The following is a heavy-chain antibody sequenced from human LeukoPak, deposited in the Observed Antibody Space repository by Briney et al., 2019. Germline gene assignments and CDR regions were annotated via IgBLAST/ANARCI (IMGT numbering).Heavy chain of an antibody. CDR3: AKDHRSGWYDY. CDR2: ISGSGGST. V-gene: IGHV3-23*01. J-gene: IGHJ4*02. CDR1: EFTFSSYA. Sequence: GGSLRLSCAASEFTFSSYAMTWVRQAPGKGLEWVSAISGSGGSTYYADSVKGRFTISRDNSKNTLYLQMNSLRAEDTAVYYCAKDHRSGWYDYWGQGTLVTVSS. D-gene: IGHD6-19*01.